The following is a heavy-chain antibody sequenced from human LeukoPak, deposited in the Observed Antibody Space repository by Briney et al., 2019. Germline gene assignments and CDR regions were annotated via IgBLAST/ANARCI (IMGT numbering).Heavy chain of an antibody. J-gene: IGHJ4*02. CDR2: ISAYNGNT. V-gene: IGHV1-18*01. D-gene: IGHD5-18*01. CDR3: ARDHGGYSYGIGRYYFDY. Sequence: GASVKVSCKASGYTFTSYGISWVRPAPGQGLAWMGWISAYNGNTNYAQKLQGRVTMTTDTSTSTAYMELRSLRSDDTAVYYCARDHGGYSYGIGRYYFDYWGRGTVVTVSS. CDR1: GYTFTSYG.